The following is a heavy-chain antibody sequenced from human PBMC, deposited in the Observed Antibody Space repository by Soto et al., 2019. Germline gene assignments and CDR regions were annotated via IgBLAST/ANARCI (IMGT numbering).Heavy chain of an antibody. CDR2: ISSSSSTI. D-gene: IGHD6-13*01. J-gene: IGHJ4*02. CDR1: GFTFSSYS. CDR3: AGASSSCNGALRFDY. Sequence: EVQLVESGGGLVQPGGSLRLSCAASGFTFSSYSMNWVRQAPGKGLEWVSYISSSSSTIYYADSVKGRFTISRDNAKNSLYLQMNSLRAEDTAVYYCAGASSSCNGALRFDYWGQGTLVTVSS. V-gene: IGHV3-48*01.